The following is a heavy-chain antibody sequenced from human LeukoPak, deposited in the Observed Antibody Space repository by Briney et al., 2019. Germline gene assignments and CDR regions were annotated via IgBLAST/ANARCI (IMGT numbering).Heavy chain of an antibody. D-gene: IGHD3-10*01. CDR3: TTTERFGELYR. Sequence: GGSLRLSCAATGFTFSNAWMSWVRQAPGRGLEWVGRIKSKTDGGTTDYAAPVKGRFTISRDDSNNTLYLQMNSLKTEDTAVYYCTTTERFGELYRWGQGTLVTVSS. CDR1: GFTFSNAW. CDR2: IKSKTDGGTT. J-gene: IGHJ4*02. V-gene: IGHV3-15*01.